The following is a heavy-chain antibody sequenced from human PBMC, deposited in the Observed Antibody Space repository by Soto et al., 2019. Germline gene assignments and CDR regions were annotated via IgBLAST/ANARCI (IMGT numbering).Heavy chain of an antibody. V-gene: IGHV3-30-3*01. D-gene: IGHD4-17*01. CDR1: GFTFSSYA. J-gene: IGHJ4*02. CDR3: ARGRDYGDYVYPY. CDR2: ISYDGSNK. Sequence: QVQLVESGGGVVQPGRSLRLSCAASGFTFSSYAMHWVRQAPGKGLEWVAVISYDGSNKYYADSVKGRLTISRDNSKNTLYLQMNSLRAEDTAVYYCARGRDYGDYVYPYWGQGTLVTVSS.